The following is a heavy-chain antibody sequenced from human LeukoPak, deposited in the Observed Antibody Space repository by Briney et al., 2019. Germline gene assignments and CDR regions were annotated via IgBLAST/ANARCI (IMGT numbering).Heavy chain of an antibody. V-gene: IGHV4-59*01. CDR2: IYYSGST. D-gene: IGHD4-23*01. CDR3: ARSYYGGQYYFDY. CDR1: GGSISSYY. Sequence: SETLSLTCTVSGGSISSYYWSWIRQPPGKGLEWIGYIYYSGSTNYNPSLKSRVTISVDTSKNQFSLKLSSVTAADTAVYYCARSYYGGQYYFDYRGQGTLVTVSS. J-gene: IGHJ4*02.